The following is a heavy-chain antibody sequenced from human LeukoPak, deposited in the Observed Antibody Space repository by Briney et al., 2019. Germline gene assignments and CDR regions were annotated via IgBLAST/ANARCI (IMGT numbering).Heavy chain of an antibody. D-gene: IGHD6-19*01. J-gene: IGHJ4*02. Sequence: GGSLRLSCAASGFTFSTYAMHWVRQAPGKGLEHVSSITSDGGTIYYANSVKGRFTISRDNSKNTLYLQMGSLRDEDMSVYYCARDESGYSSEWGQGTLVTVSS. CDR1: GFTFSTYA. V-gene: IGHV3-64*01. CDR2: ITSDGGTI. CDR3: ARDESGYSSE.